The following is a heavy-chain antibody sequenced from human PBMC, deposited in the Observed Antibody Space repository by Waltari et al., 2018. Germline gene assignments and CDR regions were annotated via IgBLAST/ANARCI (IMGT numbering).Heavy chain of an antibody. V-gene: IGHV3-30*01. CDR1: ALTYRDSI. J-gene: IGHJ4*02. CDR2: MSYDGFSK. D-gene: IGHD2-15*01. CDR3: GREGGTSGYSGYLDT. Sequence: QVQLVESGGGVVQLGRSLRLSCGAPALTYRDSIITWVRQAPGKGLEWVAVMSYDGFSKYYADSVKGRFSIGRDDSQNTVYLQANSLTTEDTAVYYCGREGGTSGYSGYLDTWGQGTLVTVSS.